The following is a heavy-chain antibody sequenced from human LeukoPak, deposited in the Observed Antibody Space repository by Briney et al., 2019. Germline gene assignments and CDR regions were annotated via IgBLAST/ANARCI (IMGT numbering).Heavy chain of an antibody. V-gene: IGHV3-23*01. D-gene: IGHD6-13*01. CDR2: ISGSGGST. J-gene: IGHJ5*02. CDR3: AKEMKQQLVVWFDP. Sequence: GGALRLSCAASGFTFSSYAMSWVRQAPGKGQEWASAISGSGGSTYYAHSVKGRFTISRDNSKNTLYLQMNSLRAEDTAVYYCAKEMKQQLVVWFDPWGQGTLVTVSS. CDR1: GFTFSSYA.